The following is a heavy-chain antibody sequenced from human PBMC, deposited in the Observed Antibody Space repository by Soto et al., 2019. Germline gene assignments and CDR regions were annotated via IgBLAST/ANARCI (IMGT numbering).Heavy chain of an antibody. Sequence: EVQLVESGGGLIQPGGSLRLSCAVSGFTVSNNYMSWVRQAPGKGLEGVSVIYSGGYTAYGDSVKGRFTISRDNSKNTLVHQMKSRGADGRAVYYCAAQRGGGGYWGQGTLVTVSS. J-gene: IGHJ4*02. V-gene: IGHV3-53*01. CDR1: GFTVSNNY. CDR2: IYSGGYT. CDR3: AAQRGGGGY. D-gene: IGHD6-25*01.